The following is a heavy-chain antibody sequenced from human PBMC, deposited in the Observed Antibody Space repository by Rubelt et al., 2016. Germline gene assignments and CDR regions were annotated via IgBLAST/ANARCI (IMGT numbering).Heavy chain of an antibody. CDR2: IRAYNGNT. J-gene: IGHJ3*02. V-gene: IGHV1-18*01. Sequence: QVQLVQSGAEVKKPGASVKVSCKASGYTFTSYGISWVRQAPGQGLEWMGWIRAYNGNTNYAQKLQGRLTRTTDTSTSTAYIELRSLRSDDTAVYYCARRDGYNWDDAFDIWGQGTMVTVSS. D-gene: IGHD5-24*01. CDR1: GYTFTSYG. CDR3: ARRDGYNWDDAFDI.